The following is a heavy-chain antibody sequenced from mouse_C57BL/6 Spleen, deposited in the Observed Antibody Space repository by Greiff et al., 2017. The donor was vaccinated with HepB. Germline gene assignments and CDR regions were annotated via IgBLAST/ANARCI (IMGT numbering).Heavy chain of an antibody. D-gene: IGHD2-4*01. Sequence: VKLQQSGPELVKPGASVKISCKASGYAFSSSWMNWVKQRPGKGLEWIGRIYPGDGDTNYNGKVKGKATLTADKSSSTAYMQLSSLTSEDSAVYFCARIDYDWFAYWGQGTLVTVSA. CDR3: ARIDYDWFAY. CDR1: GYAFSSSW. J-gene: IGHJ3*01. V-gene: IGHV1-82*01. CDR2: IYPGDGDT.